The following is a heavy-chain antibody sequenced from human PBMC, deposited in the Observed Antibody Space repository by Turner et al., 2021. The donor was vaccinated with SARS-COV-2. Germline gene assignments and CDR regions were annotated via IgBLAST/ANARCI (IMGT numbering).Heavy chain of an antibody. V-gene: IGHV3-74*01. Sequence: EVQLVESGGGLVQPGGSLRLSCAASGFTFSIYWMHWVRQAPGKGLVWVSRINSDGSSTSYADSVKGRFTISRDNAKNTLYLQMNSLRGEDTAVYYCVRESIVVVPAADYWGQGTLVTVSS. CDR3: VRESIVVVPAADY. CDR2: INSDGSST. D-gene: IGHD2-2*01. J-gene: IGHJ4*02. CDR1: GFTFSIYW.